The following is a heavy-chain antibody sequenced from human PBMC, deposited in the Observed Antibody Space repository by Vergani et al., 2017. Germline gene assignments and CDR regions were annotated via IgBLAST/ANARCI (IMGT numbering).Heavy chain of an antibody. V-gene: IGHV1-8*01. Sequence: QVQLVQSGAEVKKPGASVKVSCKASGYTFTSYDINWVRQATGQGLEWMGWMNPNSGNTGYAQKFQGRVTMTRNTSISTAYMELSSLRSEETAVYYCARGPKSSGYYQYYYYMDVWGKGTTVTVCS. D-gene: IGHD3-22*01. CDR1: GYTFTSYD. CDR3: ARGPKSSGYYQYYYYMDV. J-gene: IGHJ6*03. CDR2: MNPNSGNT.